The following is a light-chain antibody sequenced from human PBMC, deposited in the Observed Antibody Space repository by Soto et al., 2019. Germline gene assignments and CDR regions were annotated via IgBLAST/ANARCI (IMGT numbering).Light chain of an antibody. Sequence: TVLTQSPATLSLSPGERATLSCMASQSVNSYLAWYQQKPGQAPRLLIFDASNRATGIPARFSGSGSGTDFTLTINSLEHEDFAVYYCQQRSNWPPAFGQGTKVDIK. CDR3: QQRSNWPPA. CDR1: QSVNSY. V-gene: IGKV3-11*01. J-gene: IGKJ1*01. CDR2: DAS.